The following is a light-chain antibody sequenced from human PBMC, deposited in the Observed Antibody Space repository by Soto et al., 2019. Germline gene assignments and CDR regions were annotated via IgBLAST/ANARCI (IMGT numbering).Light chain of an antibody. V-gene: IGLV2-23*02. CDR1: SSNVGSYKL. J-gene: IGLJ1*01. Sequence: QSALTQLGTGSVSPGQSSTISSPGTSSNVGSYKLVSWYQQHPGKAPKLMIFEVNKRPSGVSNRFSGSKSGNTASLTISGLKFEDEADYYCCSYGGSLTYVLGNGTNGSVL. CDR3: CSYGGSLTYV. CDR2: EVN.